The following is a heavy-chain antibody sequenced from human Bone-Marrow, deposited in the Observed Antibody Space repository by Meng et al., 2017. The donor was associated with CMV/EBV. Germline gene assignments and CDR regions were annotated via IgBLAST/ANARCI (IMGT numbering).Heavy chain of an antibody. CDR1: GFTFSSYA. CDR3: AKGSWAVVPAASRYDP. CDR2: ISGSGGST. V-gene: IGHV3-23*01. D-gene: IGHD2-2*01. J-gene: IGHJ5*02. Sequence: GESLKISCAASGFTFSSYAMSWVRQAPGKGLEWVSAISGSGGSTYYADSVKGRFTISRDNSKNTLYLQMNSLRAEDTAVYYCAKGSWAVVPAASRYDPWGQGTLVTVYS.